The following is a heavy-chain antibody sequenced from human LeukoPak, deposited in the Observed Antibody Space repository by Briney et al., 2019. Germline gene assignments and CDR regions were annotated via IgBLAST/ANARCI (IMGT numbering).Heavy chain of an antibody. D-gene: IGHD3-10*01. J-gene: IGHJ4*02. CDR3: ASRMKSGISLDY. Sequence: GASVKVPCKASGYTFTGYYMHWVRQAPGQGLEWMGRINPNSGGTNYAQKFQGRVTMTRDTSISTAYMELSRLRSDDTAVYYCASRMKSGISLDYWGQGTPVTVSS. V-gene: IGHV1-2*06. CDR1: GYTFTGYY. CDR2: INPNSGGT.